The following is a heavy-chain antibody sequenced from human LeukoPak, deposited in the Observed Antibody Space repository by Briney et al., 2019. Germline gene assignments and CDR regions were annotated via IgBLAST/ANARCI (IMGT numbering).Heavy chain of an antibody. D-gene: IGHD2-15*01. CDR1: GYTFTGYY. CDR3: ASQPYCSGDSCYLSESAFDT. V-gene: IGHV1-2*02. CDR2: INPNSGGT. Sequence: VASVKVSCKASGYTFTGYYIHWVRQAPGQGLEWMGWINPNSGGTNYPQKFQGRVTMTRDTSINTAYMELSSLRSDDTAVYYCASQPYCSGDSCYLSESAFDTWGQGTMVTVSS. J-gene: IGHJ3*02.